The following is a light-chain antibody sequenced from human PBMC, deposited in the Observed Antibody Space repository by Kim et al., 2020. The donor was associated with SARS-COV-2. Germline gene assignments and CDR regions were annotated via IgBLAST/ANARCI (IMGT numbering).Light chain of an antibody. CDR2: QDD. J-gene: IGLJ1*01. V-gene: IGLV3-1*01. Sequence: SVSPGQTASITCSGDGLGDKYTCWYQQKPGQSPVLVIYQDDKRPSGIPERFSGSNSGNAATLTISGTQAMDEADYYCQSWDSSTVVFGTGTKVTVL. CDR1: GLGDKY. CDR3: QSWDSSTVV.